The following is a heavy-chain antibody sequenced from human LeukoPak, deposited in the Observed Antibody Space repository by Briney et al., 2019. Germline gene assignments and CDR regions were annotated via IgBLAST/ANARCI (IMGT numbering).Heavy chain of an antibody. J-gene: IGHJ3*01. Sequence: SETLSLTCTVSGGSISTYYWSWIRQPPGKGPEWIGYISYSGSPNYNPSLKSRVTISVDTSKNQFSLRLSSVTAADTAVYYCARELVGASGDAFDFWGQGTMVTVSS. CDR2: ISYSGSP. CDR3: ARELVGASGDAFDF. CDR1: GGSISTYY. D-gene: IGHD1-26*01. V-gene: IGHV4-59*08.